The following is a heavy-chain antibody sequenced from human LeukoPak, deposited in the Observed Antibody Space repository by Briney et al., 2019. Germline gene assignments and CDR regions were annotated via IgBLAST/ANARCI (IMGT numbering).Heavy chain of an antibody. V-gene: IGHV5-51*01. CDR1: GYNFSSYW. J-gene: IGHJ4*02. CDR3: ARPQGYCSGGSCPFDY. Sequence: GESLKISCKGSGYNFSSYWIGWVRQMPGKGLEWMAIIYPGDSDTRYSPSFQGQVTISADKSISTAYLQWSSLKASDTAMYYCARPQGYCSGGSCPFDYWGQGTLVTVSS. D-gene: IGHD2-15*01. CDR2: IYPGDSDT.